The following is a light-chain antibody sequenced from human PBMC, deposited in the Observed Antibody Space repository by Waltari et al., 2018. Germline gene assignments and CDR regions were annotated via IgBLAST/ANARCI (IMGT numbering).Light chain of an antibody. CDR2: DVT. V-gene: IGLV2-11*01. Sequence: SALTQPRSVSGSPGQSVTIPCTGTTNDLGSYNYVSWYQHPPGKAPKLIILDVTKRPSGVPERLSGSKSGNTASLTISGLRAEDEAEYYCCSYAGSYTWVFGGGTKLTVV. CDR3: CSYAGSYTWV. J-gene: IGLJ3*02. CDR1: TNDLGSYNY.